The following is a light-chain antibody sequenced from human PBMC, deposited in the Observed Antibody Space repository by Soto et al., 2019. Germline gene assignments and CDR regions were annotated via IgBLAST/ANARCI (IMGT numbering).Light chain of an antibody. CDR3: HQSNSYWT. J-gene: IGKJ1*01. V-gene: IGKV1-5*01. Sequence: DIPMTAPPSTLSATVGERGTIPSRAGHSISSWSGGYQQTAGTAPHLLIYAASSAASGVPSRFSGSASGTEFPLTIRTLQPDDFADYYCHQSNSYWTFCQGTNVDIK. CDR2: AAS. CDR1: HSISSW.